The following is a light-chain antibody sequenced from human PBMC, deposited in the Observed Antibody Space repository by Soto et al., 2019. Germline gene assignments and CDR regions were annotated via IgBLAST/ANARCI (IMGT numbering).Light chain of an antibody. J-gene: IGLJ3*02. CDR2: GNS. CDR1: DSNLESDYD. V-gene: IGLV1-40*01. Sequence: QPVLTQPPSVSGAPGQRVTISCTGTDSNLESDYDVHWYQHLPGTAPRLLIYGNSVRPSGVPDRFSGSKSGTSASLAISGLQAEDEADYYCQSYDRSLSGLFGGGTQLPVL. CDR3: QSYDRSLSGL.